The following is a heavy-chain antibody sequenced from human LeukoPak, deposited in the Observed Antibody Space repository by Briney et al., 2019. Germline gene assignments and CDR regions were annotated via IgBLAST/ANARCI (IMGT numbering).Heavy chain of an antibody. J-gene: IGHJ4*02. V-gene: IGHV1-2*02. CDR2: INPNSGGT. CDR3: ARDNVSCTHGVCSDLFDY. Sequence: ASVKVSCKASGYTFTGYYMHWVRQAPGQGLEWMRWINPNSGGTNYAQKFQGRVTMTRDTSISTAYMELSRLRSDDTAVYYCARDNVSCTHGVCSDLFDYWGQGTLVTVSS. CDR1: GYTFTGYY. D-gene: IGHD2-8*01.